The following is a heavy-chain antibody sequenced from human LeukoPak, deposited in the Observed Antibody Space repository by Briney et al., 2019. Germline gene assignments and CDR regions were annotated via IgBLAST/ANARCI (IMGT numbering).Heavy chain of an antibody. CDR1: GYTFTSYG. CDR3: ARDQYYYDSSGYNYFDY. D-gene: IGHD3-22*01. J-gene: IGHJ4*02. CDR2: ITAYNGNT. V-gene: IGHV1-18*01. Sequence: ASVKVSCKASGYTFTSYGISWVRQAPGQGLEWMGWITAYNGNTNYAQKLQGRVTMTTDTSTSTAYMELRSLRSDDTAVYYCARDQYYYDSSGYNYFDYWGQGTLVTVSS.